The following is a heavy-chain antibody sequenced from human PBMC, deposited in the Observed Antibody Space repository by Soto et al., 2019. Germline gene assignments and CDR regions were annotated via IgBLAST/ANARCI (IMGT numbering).Heavy chain of an antibody. D-gene: IGHD6-6*01. V-gene: IGHV4-31*03. CDR3: ARDGSIAARRFHWFDP. J-gene: IGHJ5*02. Sequence: SETLSLTCTVSGGSISSRGYYWSWIRQHPGKGLEWIGYIYYSGSTYYNPSLKSRVTTSVDTSKNQFSLKLSSVTAADTAVYYCARDGSIAARRFHWFDPWGQGTQVTVSS. CDR2: IYYSGST. CDR1: GGSISSRGYY.